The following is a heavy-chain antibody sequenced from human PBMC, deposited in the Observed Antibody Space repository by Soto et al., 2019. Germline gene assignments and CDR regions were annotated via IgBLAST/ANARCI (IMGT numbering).Heavy chain of an antibody. CDR3: ASETYYYDSSGYPDAFES. CDR2: INPNSGGT. V-gene: IGHV1-2*04. Sequence: ASVKVSCKASGYTFTGYYMHWVRQAPGQGLEWMGWINPNSGGTNYAQKFQGWVTMTRDTSISTAYMELSRLRSDDTAVYYCASETYYYDSSGYPDAFESWRQGTRVTVSS. CDR1: GYTFTGYY. J-gene: IGHJ3*02. D-gene: IGHD3-22*01.